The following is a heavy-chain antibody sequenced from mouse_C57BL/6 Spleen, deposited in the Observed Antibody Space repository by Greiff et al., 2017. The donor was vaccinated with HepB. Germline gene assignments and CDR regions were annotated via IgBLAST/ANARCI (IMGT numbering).Heavy chain of an antibody. CDR3: AREGDYYGSSYDV. V-gene: IGHV1-59*01. J-gene: IGHJ1*03. Sequence: VKLQQPGAELVRPGTSVKLSCKASGYTFTSYWMHWVKQRPGQGLEWIGVIDPSDSYTNYNQKFKGKATLTVDTSSSTAYMQLSSLTSEDSAVYYCAREGDYYGSSYDVWGTGTTVTVSS. CDR2: IDPSDSYT. D-gene: IGHD1-1*01. CDR1: GYTFTSYW.